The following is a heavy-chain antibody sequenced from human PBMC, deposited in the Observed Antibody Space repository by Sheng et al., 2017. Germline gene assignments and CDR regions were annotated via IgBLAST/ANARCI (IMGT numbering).Heavy chain of an antibody. CDR3: ARGGGDYYYYMNV. J-gene: IGHJ6*03. Sequence: VQLLESGGGLVQPGGSLRLSCAASGFTFSDYAMTWVRQAPGKGLEWVAVIWYDGSDKYYADSVKGRFTISRDNSKNTLYLQMNSLRAEDTAVYYCARGGGDYYYYMNVWGQGTTVTVSS. CDR2: IWYDGSDK. CDR1: GFTFSDYA. D-gene: IGHD2-21*01. V-gene: IGHV3-33*08.